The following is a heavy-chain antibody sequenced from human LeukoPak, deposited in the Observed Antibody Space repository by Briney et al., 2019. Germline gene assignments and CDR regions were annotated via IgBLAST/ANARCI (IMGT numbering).Heavy chain of an antibody. CDR1: GGSISTYY. CDR3: AKLYSGYPDY. Sequence: SETLSLTCTVSGGSISTYYWSWIRQSPGKGLEWIGHIYYSGSIKYNPSLKSRVTISLDTSKNQFSLKLTSVIAADTAVYYCAKLYSGYPDYWGQGTLVTVSS. D-gene: IGHD5-12*01. V-gene: IGHV4-59*01. J-gene: IGHJ4*02. CDR2: IYYSGSI.